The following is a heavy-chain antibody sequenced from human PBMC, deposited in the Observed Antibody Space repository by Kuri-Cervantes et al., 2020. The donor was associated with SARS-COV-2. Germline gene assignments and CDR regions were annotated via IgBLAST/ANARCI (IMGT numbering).Heavy chain of an antibody. CDR1: GFTFGDYA. V-gene: IGHV3-49*04. Sequence: GGSLRLSCTASGFTFGDYAMSWVRQAPGKGLEWVGFIRSKAYGGTTEYAASVKGRFTISRDDSKSIAYLQMNSLKTEDTAVYYCTRYDFWSATHFDYWGQGTLVTVSS. J-gene: IGHJ4*02. CDR2: IRSKAYGGTT. D-gene: IGHD3-3*01. CDR3: TRYDFWSATHFDY.